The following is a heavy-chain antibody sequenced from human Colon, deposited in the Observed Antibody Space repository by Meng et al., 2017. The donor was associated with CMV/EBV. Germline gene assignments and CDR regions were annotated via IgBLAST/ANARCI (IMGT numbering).Heavy chain of an antibody. CDR1: GFTFSSYA. CDR2: ISGSGGST. CDR3: ARDGCSV. J-gene: IGHJ6*02. V-gene: IGHV3-23*01. D-gene: IGHD4/OR15-4a*01. Sequence: GESLKISCAASGFTFSSYAMSWVRQAPGKGLEWVSTISGSGGSTYYADSVKGRFTISRDNAKNSLYLQMNSLRAEDTAVYYCARDGCSVRGQGTTVTVSS.